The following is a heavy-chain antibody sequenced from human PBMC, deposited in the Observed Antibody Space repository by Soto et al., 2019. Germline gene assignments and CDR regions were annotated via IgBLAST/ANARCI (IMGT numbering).Heavy chain of an antibody. CDR2: IDTSGSST. V-gene: IGHV3-74*01. Sequence: GESLKISCEASGFIFTNFWMHWVRQVPGKGLVWVSRIDTSGSSTSYADSVKGRFTISRDNAKNTVSLQMNSLRAEDTGVYYCAKDSWYFDLWSQGSLVTVSS. CDR3: AKDSWYFDL. J-gene: IGHJ4*02. D-gene: IGHD6-13*01. CDR1: GFIFTNFW.